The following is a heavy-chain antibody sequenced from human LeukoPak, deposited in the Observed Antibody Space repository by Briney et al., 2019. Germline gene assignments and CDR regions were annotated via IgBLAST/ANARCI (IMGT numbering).Heavy chain of an antibody. Sequence: ASVKVSCKASGYTFTGYYMHWVRQAPGQGLEWMGWINPNSGGTNYAQEFQGRVTMTRDTSISTAYMELSRLRSDDTAVYYCARATGGYYDYFDNWGQGTLLTVSS. CDR3: ARATGGYYDYFDN. CDR2: INPNSGGT. J-gene: IGHJ4*02. CDR1: GYTFTGYY. V-gene: IGHV1-2*02. D-gene: IGHD3-22*01.